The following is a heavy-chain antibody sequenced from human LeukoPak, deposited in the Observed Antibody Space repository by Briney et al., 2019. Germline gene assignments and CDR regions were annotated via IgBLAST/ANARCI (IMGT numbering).Heavy chain of an antibody. D-gene: IGHD5-12*01. CDR1: GASITRYF. CDR3: ARGDDYKSTLFDY. V-gene: IGHV4-59*01. CDR2: ISSGGSN. J-gene: IGHJ4*02. Sequence: SETLSLTCTVSGASITRYFWNWIRHPPGKELEWIGYISSGGSNNYNPSLKSRVTISIDTYKNQFSLKLTSATAADTAVYYCARGDDYKSTLFDYWGQGTLVTVSS.